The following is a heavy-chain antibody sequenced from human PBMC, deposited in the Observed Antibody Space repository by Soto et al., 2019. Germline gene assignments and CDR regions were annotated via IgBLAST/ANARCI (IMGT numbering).Heavy chain of an antibody. Sequence: QVQLVESGGGVVQPGRSLRLSYAASGFTFSSYAMHWVRQAPGKGLEWVAVISYDGSNKYYADSVKGRFTISRDNSKNTLYLQMNSLRAEDTAVYYCARDYRNWNYEGGMDVWGQGTTVTVSS. D-gene: IGHD1-7*01. V-gene: IGHV3-30-3*01. J-gene: IGHJ6*02. CDR3: ARDYRNWNYEGGMDV. CDR1: GFTFSSYA. CDR2: ISYDGSNK.